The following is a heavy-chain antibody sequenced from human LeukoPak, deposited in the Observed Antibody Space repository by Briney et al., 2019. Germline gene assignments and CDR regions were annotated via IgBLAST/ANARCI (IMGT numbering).Heavy chain of an antibody. CDR1: GGSISSYY. CDR2: IYYSGIT. V-gene: IGHV4-59*01. CDR3: AREDYDSSGSFDY. Sequence: SETLSLTCTVSGGSISSYYWSWIRQPPGKGLEWIGYIYYSGITNYNPSLKSRLTISVDTSENQFSLKLSSVTAADTAVYYCAREDYDSSGSFDYWGQGTLVTVSS. J-gene: IGHJ4*02. D-gene: IGHD3-22*01.